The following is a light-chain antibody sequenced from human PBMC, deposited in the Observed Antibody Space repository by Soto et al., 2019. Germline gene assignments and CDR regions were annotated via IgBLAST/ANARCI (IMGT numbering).Light chain of an antibody. CDR2: GAS. Sequence: EIVLTQSPGTLSLSPGERATLSCRASQSVSSSYLAWYQQKPGQAPRLLIYGASSRATGIPDRFSCSGSGREFTRTISRLEPEEFAVYSCQQYGSSPRTFGQGTKVEIK. CDR1: QSVSSSY. J-gene: IGKJ1*01. V-gene: IGKV3-20*01. CDR3: QQYGSSPRT.